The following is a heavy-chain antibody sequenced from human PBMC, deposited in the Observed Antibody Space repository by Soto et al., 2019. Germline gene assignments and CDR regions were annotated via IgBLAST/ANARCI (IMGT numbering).Heavy chain of an antibody. CDR3: ARDRRGGRYFDWLFLFDY. CDR2: ISYDGSNK. D-gene: IGHD3-9*01. V-gene: IGHV3-30-3*01. Sequence: QVQLVESGGGVVQPGRSLRLSCAASGFTFSSYAMHWVRQAPGKGLEWVAVISYDGSNKYYADSVKGRFTISRDNSKNTLYLQMNSLRAEDTAVYYCARDRRGGRYFDWLFLFDYWGQGTLVTVSS. CDR1: GFTFSSYA. J-gene: IGHJ4*02.